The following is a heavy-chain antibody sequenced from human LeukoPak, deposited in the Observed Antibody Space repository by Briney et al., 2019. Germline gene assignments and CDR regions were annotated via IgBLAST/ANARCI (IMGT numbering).Heavy chain of an antibody. Sequence: ASVTVFCKASGYTFTSYGICWVRQAPGQGLEWMGWISAYNGNTNYAQKLQGRVTVTTDTSTRTAYMELRSLRSDDAAVYYCARDIVLMVYAPGAFDIWGQGTMVTVSS. V-gene: IGHV1-18*01. CDR2: ISAYNGNT. D-gene: IGHD2-8*01. CDR3: ARDIVLMVYAPGAFDI. CDR1: GYTFTSYG. J-gene: IGHJ3*02.